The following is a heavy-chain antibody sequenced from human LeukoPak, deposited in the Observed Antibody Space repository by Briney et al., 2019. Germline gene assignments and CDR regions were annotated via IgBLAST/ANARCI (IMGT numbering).Heavy chain of an antibody. J-gene: IGHJ1*01. V-gene: IGHV3-74*01. Sequence: GGSLRLSCAASGFTFSKYWMHWVRQVPGKGLVWVSLINGDGSTTNYAGFVKGRFTISRDNAKNTLSLQVNSLRAEDTAVYYCATGNYYDSRGYYTFGYWGQATLVTVSS. CDR1: GFTFSKYW. CDR3: ATGNYYDSRGYYTFGY. CDR2: INGDGSTT. D-gene: IGHD3-22*01.